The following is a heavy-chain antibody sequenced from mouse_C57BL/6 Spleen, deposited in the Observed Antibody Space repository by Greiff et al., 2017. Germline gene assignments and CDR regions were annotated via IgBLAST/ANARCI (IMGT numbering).Heavy chain of an antibody. V-gene: IGHV1-80*01. D-gene: IGHD1-1*01. Sequence: QVQLQQSGAELVKPGAPVKISCKASGYAFSSYWMNWVKQRPGKGLEWIGQIYPGDGDTNYNGKFKGKATLTADKSSSTAYMQLSSLTSEDSAVYFCARHYYGSSYDYYAMDYWGQGTSVTVSS. CDR2: IYPGDGDT. J-gene: IGHJ4*01. CDR1: GYAFSSYW. CDR3: ARHYYGSSYDYYAMDY.